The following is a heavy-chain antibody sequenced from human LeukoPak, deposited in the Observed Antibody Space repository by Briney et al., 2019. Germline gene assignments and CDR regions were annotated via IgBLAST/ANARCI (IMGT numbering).Heavy chain of an antibody. J-gene: IGHJ6*02. CDR2: IKQDGSEK. CDR3: ARWYYYDSSGYSPSDKDYGMDV. CDR1: GFTFSSYW. V-gene: IGHV3-7*03. Sequence: PGGSLRLSCAASGFTFSSYWMSWVRQAPGKGLEWVANIKQDGSEKYYVDSVKGRFTISRDNAKNSLYLQMNSLRAEDTAVYYCARWYYYDSSGYSPSDKDYGMDVWGQGTTVTVSS. D-gene: IGHD3-22*01.